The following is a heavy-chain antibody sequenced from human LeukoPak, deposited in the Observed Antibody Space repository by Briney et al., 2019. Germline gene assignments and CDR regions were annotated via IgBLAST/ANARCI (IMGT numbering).Heavy chain of an antibody. D-gene: IGHD1-26*01. V-gene: IGHV4-39*07. J-gene: IGHJ6*02. Sequence: PSETLSLTCTVSGGSISSSSYYWGWIRQPPGKGLEWIGSIYYSGSTYYNPSLKSRVTISVDKSKNQFSLKLSSVTAADTAVYYCAQGGGYYGYYFYGMDVWGQGTTVTVSS. CDR3: AQGGGYYGYYFYGMDV. CDR2: IYYSGST. CDR1: GGSISSSSYY.